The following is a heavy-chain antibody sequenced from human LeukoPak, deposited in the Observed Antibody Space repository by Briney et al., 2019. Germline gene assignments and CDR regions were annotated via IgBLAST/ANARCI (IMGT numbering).Heavy chain of an antibody. V-gene: IGHV4-59*01. Sequence: KTSETLSLTCTVSGGSISSYYWSWIRQPPGKGLEWIGYIYYSGSTNYNPSLKSRVTISVDTSKSQFSLKLSSVTAADTAVYYCATTGADWGPFGYWGQGTLVTVSS. CDR2: IYYSGST. CDR3: ATTGADWGPFGY. J-gene: IGHJ4*02. CDR1: GGSISSYY. D-gene: IGHD7-27*01.